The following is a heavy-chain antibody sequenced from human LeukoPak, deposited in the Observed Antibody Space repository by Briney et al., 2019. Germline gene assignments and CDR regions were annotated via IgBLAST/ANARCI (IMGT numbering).Heavy chain of an antibody. CDR3: ARDIDMYYYDYGMDV. J-gene: IGHJ6*02. Sequence: ASVNVSCKASGYTFTSYGISWVRQAPGQGLEWMGWISAYNGNTNYAQKLQGRVTMTTDTSTSTAYMELRSLRSDDTAVYYCARDIDMYYYDYGMDVWGQGTTVTVSS. CDR1: GYTFTSYG. V-gene: IGHV1-18*01. D-gene: IGHD2-15*01. CDR2: ISAYNGNT.